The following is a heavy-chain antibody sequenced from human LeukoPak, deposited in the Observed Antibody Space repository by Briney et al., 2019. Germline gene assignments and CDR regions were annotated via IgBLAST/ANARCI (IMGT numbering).Heavy chain of an antibody. CDR3: ARLRRTSDSSGYYYYYDY. CDR1: GFTFSDYY. D-gene: IGHD3-22*01. J-gene: IGHJ4*02. CDR2: ITPTTSYI. Sequence: GGSLRLSCAASGFTFSDYYMSWIRQAPGKGLEWVSSITPTTSYIYYADSVRGRFTISRENAKNSLYLQMNSLRAEDTAGYYCARLRRTSDSSGYYYYYDYWGQGTLVTVSS. V-gene: IGHV3-11*06.